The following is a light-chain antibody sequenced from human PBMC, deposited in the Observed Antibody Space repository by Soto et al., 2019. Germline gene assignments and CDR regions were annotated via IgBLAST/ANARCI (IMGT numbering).Light chain of an antibody. CDR2: DTS. Sequence: QAVVTQETSLTVSPGGTVTLTCGSSTGAVTSGHYPYWFQQKPGQAPRTLIYDTSNKHSWTPARFSGSLLGGKAALTLSGAQPEDEAEYYCLLSYSGARSVVFGGGTQLTVL. J-gene: IGLJ2*01. V-gene: IGLV7-46*01. CDR3: LLSYSGARSVV. CDR1: TGAVTSGHY.